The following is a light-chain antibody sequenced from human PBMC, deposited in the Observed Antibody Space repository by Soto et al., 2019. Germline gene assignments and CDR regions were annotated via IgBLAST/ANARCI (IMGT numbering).Light chain of an antibody. J-gene: IGKJ2*01. CDR3: QQYGSSPLYT. Sequence: EIVSTQSPGTLSLSPGERATLSCRASQSVSSSFLAWYQQKPGQAPRLLIYGASSRAPGIPDRFSGSGSGTDFTLTISRLEPEDFAVYYCQQYGSSPLYTFGQGTKLEIK. CDR2: GAS. V-gene: IGKV3-20*01. CDR1: QSVSSSF.